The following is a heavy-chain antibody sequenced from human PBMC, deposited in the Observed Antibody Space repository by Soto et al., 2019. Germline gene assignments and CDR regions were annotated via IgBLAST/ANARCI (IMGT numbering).Heavy chain of an antibody. Sequence: QVQLVESGGGVVQPGRSLRLSCAASGFTFSSYGMHWVRQAAGKGLEWVAVISYHGSNKYYADSVKGRFTISRDNSKNTLYLQMNSLRAEDTAVYYCAKDLITMVRGVMSYFDYWGQGTLVTVSS. CDR2: ISYHGSNK. J-gene: IGHJ4*02. V-gene: IGHV3-30*18. CDR1: GFTFSSYG. CDR3: AKDLITMVRGVMSYFDY. D-gene: IGHD3-10*01.